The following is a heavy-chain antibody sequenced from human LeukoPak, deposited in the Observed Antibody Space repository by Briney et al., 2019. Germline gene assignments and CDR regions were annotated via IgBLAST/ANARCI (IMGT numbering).Heavy chain of an antibody. D-gene: IGHD3-10*01. CDR2: IYYNGIS. Sequence: SETLSLTCTVSGGSISGYYWSWIRQPPGKGLEWIAYIYYNGISNYNPSLKSRVIISVDSSKNQFSLKLSSVTAVDTAVYYCARKENVYYYFDYWGQGTLVTVSS. J-gene: IGHJ4*02. CDR1: GGSISGYY. V-gene: IGHV4-59*12. CDR3: ARKENVYYYFDY.